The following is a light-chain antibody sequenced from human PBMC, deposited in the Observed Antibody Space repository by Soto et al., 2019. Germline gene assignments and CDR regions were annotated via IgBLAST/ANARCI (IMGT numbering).Light chain of an antibody. CDR1: QSVSNNY. CDR3: QHYGSSGT. J-gene: IGKJ1*01. Sequence: ELVLTRSRGTLSLSPGERATLSCRASQSVSNNYLAWYQQKPGQAPRLLIYGASNRATGIPDRFSGSGSGTVFTLTISRLEPEDFAVDYCQHYGSSGTFGQGTKVDIK. CDR2: GAS. V-gene: IGKV3-20*01.